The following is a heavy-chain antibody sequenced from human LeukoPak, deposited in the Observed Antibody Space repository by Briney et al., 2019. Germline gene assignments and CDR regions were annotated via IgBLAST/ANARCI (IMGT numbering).Heavy chain of an antibody. CDR1: GFTFSSYA. Sequence: GGSLRLSCAASGFTFSSYAMSWVRQAPGKGLESVSGITGSGGKTYYADSVRGRFTISRDNSKNTLFLPMNSLRAEDTAVYYCAKRDYYESSGYSPLFDYWGQGTLVTVSS. V-gene: IGHV3-23*01. CDR2: ITGSGGKT. D-gene: IGHD3-22*01. J-gene: IGHJ4*02. CDR3: AKRDYYESSGYSPLFDY.